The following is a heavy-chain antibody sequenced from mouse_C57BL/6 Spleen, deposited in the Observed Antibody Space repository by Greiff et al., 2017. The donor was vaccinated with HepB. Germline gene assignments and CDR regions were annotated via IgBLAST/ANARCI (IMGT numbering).Heavy chain of an antibody. J-gene: IGHJ2*01. D-gene: IGHD1-1*01. CDR3: ARHYYGSSYGY. Sequence: VQLQQSGPVLVKPGASVKMSCKASGYTFTDYYMNWVKQSHGKSLEWIGVINPYNGGTSYNQKFKGKATLTVDKSSSTAYMELNSLTSEDSAVYYCARHYYGSSYGYWGQGTTLTVSS. CDR1: GYTFTDYY. CDR2: INPYNGGT. V-gene: IGHV1-19*01.